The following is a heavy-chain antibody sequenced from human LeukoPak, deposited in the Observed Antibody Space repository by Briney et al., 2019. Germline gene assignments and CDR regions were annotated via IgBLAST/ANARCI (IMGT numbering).Heavy chain of an antibody. Sequence: PSETLSLTCTVSGGSISSSSYYWGWIRQPPGKGLEWIGSVYYTGASYYNPSLKSRVTISIDTSKNHFSLKLSSVTAADTAVYYCARVFRRSGGGPEGSLHAYFDYWGQGTLVTVSS. CDR1: GGSISSSSYY. CDR2: VYYTGAS. D-gene: IGHD3-16*01. CDR3: ARVFRRSGGGPEGSLHAYFDY. J-gene: IGHJ4*02. V-gene: IGHV4-39*07.